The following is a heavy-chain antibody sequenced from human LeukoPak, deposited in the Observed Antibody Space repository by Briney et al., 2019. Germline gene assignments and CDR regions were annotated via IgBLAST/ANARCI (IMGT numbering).Heavy chain of an antibody. J-gene: IGHJ6*02. CDR2: IIPIFGTA. CDR1: GGTFSSYA. CDR3: ARDPYCGGDCYSDYYYGMDV. D-gene: IGHD2-21*02. V-gene: IGHV1-69*13. Sequence: ASVKVSCKASGGTFSSYAISWVRQAPGQGLEWMGGIIPIFGTANYAQKFQGRVTITADESTSTAYMERSSLRSEDTAVYYCARDPYCGGDCYSDYYYGMDVWGQGTTVTVSS.